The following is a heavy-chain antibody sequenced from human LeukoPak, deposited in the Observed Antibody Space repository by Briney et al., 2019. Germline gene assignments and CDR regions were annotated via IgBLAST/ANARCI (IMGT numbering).Heavy chain of an antibody. J-gene: IGHJ5*02. CDR2: IYHSGST. CDR3: ARDRTGGLWPTQFDP. Sequence: PSGTLSLTCAVSGGSISSSNWWSWVLQPPGKGLEWIVEIYHSGSTNYNPSLKSRVTISVDKSKNQFSLKLSSVTAADTAVYYCARDRTGGLWPTQFDPWGQGTLVTVSS. CDR1: GGSISSSNW. D-gene: IGHD4/OR15-4a*01. V-gene: IGHV4-4*02.